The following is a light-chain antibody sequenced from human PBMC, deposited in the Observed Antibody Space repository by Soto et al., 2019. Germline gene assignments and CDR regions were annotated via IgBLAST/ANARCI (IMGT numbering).Light chain of an antibody. Sequence: VVMTQSPATLSVSPGERAHLSLRASQSVGTKLAWYQQTPGQAPRLLIYGASNRATGVPARISGSVSGTESTLTIASLQSEDFAVYYCQQYSSWLWTFGQGTKVDIK. J-gene: IGKJ1*01. CDR3: QQYSSWLWT. CDR2: GAS. V-gene: IGKV3-15*01. CDR1: QSVGTK.